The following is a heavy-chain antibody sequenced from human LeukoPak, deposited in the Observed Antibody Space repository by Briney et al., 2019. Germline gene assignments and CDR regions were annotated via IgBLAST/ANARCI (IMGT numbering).Heavy chain of an antibody. V-gene: IGHV4-4*02. CDR3: ARSGADRGYYYYMDV. CDR2: IYHSGST. D-gene: IGHD1-14*01. Sequence: SGTLSLTCAVSGGSISSSNWWSWVRQPPGKGLEWIGEIYHSGSTNYNPSLKSRVTISVDKSKNQFSLKLSSVTAADTAVYYCARSGADRGYYYYMDVWGKGTTVTVSS. J-gene: IGHJ6*03. CDR1: GGSISSSNW.